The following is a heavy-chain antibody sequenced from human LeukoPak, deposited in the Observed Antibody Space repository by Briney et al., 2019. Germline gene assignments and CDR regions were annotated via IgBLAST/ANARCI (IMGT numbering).Heavy chain of an antibody. CDR3: GKGHILVYQAARGKPRFAP. Sequence: PGGSLRLSCAASGFTFSSYAMSWVRQAPGKGLEWVSAISGSGGSTYYADSVKGRFTISRDNSKKTLYLQMTSLRAEDTAVYNRGKGHILVYQAARGKPRFAPGGQGTLVTVSS. CDR1: GFTFSSYA. V-gene: IGHV3-23*01. D-gene: IGHD2-15*01. CDR2: ISGSGGST. J-gene: IGHJ5*02.